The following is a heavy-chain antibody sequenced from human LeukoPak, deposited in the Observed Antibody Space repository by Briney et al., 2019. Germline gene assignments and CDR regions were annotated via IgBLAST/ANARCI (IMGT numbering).Heavy chain of an antibody. J-gene: IGHJ4*02. V-gene: IGHV3-53*01. CDR2: IYSGGNT. CDR3: ARGTVTAPDY. CDR1: GFSVSNTY. Sequence: GGSLRLSCAPSGFSVSNTYMSWVRQAPGKGLEWVSIIYSGGNTYYADSVKGRFTISRDNSKNTLYLQMNRLRPEDTAGYYCARGTVTAPDYWGQGTLVTVSS. D-gene: IGHD2-21*02.